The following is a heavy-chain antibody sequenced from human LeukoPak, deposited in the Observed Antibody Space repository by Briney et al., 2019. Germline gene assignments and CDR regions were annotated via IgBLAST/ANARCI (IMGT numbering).Heavy chain of an antibody. J-gene: IGHJ4*02. D-gene: IGHD5-24*01. CDR2: IYYSGST. CDR1: GGSISSYY. V-gene: IGHV4-59*12. Sequence: SETLSLTCTVSGGSISSYYWSWIRQPPGKGLEWIGYIYYSGSTNYNPSLKSRVTISVDTSKNQFSLKLSSVTAADTAVYYCARAPSGLQSRDYWGQGTLVTVSS. CDR3: ARAPSGLQSRDY.